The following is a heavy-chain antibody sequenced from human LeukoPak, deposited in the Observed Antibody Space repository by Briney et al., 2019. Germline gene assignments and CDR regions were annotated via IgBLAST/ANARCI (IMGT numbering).Heavy chain of an antibody. CDR1: GFTFSSYA. J-gene: IGHJ4*02. Sequence: PGRSLRLSCAASGFTFSSYAMHWVRQAPGKGLEWVAVISYDGSNKYYADSVKGRFTISRDNSKNTLYLQMNSLRAEDTAVYYCARPLGGYSYGLGGYWGQGTLVTVSS. V-gene: IGHV3-30*04. CDR2: ISYDGSNK. D-gene: IGHD5-18*01. CDR3: ARPLGGYSYGLGGY.